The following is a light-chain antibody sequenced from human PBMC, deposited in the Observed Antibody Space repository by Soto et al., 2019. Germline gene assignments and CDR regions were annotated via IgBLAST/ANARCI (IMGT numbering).Light chain of an antibody. V-gene: IGKV1-9*01. CDR3: QQVDSYPLT. CDR2: RAS. J-gene: IGKJ4*01. Sequence: IQLTQSPSFLSASVGDRVTITCRASQDINRYVAWYQQKSGQAPKLLIYRASNLQRGVPSRLSGSGSGTDFTLTISNLQPEDFATYHCQQVDSYPLTFGGGTKLEIK. CDR1: QDINRY.